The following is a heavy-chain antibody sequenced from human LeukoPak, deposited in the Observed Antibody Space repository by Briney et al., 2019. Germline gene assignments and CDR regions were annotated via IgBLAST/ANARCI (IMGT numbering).Heavy chain of an antibody. CDR3: ARDDEDRVCFDP. Sequence: ASVEVSCKASGYTFTGYYMHWVRQAPGQGLEWMGWINPNSGGTNYAQKFQGRVTMTRDTSISTAYMELSRLRSDDTAVYYCARDDEDRVCFDPWGQGTLVTVSS. CDR1: GYTFTGYY. CDR2: INPNSGGT. J-gene: IGHJ5*02. V-gene: IGHV1-2*02.